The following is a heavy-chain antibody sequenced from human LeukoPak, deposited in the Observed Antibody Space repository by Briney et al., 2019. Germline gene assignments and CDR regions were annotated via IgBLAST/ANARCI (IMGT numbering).Heavy chain of an antibody. CDR1: GGTFSSYA. CDR3: ASRYYYDSSGYRLDY. J-gene: IGHJ4*02. Sequence: SVKVSCKASGGTFSSYAISWVRQAPGQGLGWMGGIIPIFGTANSAQKFQGRVTITADESTSTAYMELSSLRSEDTAVYYCASRYYYDSSGYRLDYWGQGTLVTVSS. V-gene: IGHV1-69*13. CDR2: IIPIFGTA. D-gene: IGHD3-22*01.